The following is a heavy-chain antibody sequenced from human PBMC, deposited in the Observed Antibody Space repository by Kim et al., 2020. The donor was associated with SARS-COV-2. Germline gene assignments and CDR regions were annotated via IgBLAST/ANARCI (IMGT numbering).Heavy chain of an antibody. V-gene: IGHV4-30-2*01. CDR1: GGSISSGGYS. CDR3: ARDRGFGVYWFDP. Sequence: SETLSLTCAVSGGSISSGGYSWSWIRQPPGKGLEWIGYIYHSGSTYYNPSLKSRVTISVDRSKNQFSLKLSSVTAADTAVYYCARDRGFGVYWFDPWGQGTLVTVSS. CDR2: IYHSGST. D-gene: IGHD3-10*01. J-gene: IGHJ5*02.